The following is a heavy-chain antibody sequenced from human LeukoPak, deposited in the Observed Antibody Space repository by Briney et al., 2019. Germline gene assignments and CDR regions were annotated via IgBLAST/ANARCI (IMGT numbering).Heavy chain of an antibody. V-gene: IGHV3-21*06. D-gene: IGHD5-12*01. CDR3: ARGRAPKARIGGMDV. CDR2: TSETSSHT. J-gene: IGHJ6*02. CDR1: TFTFSGYS. Sequence: NSGGSLRLSCAASTFTFSGYSMNWVRQAPGKGLEWVAYTSETSSHTYYGDSVKGRFTISRDNAKNSLYLQMNSLRVEDTAIYYCARGRAPKARIGGMDVWGQGTTVIVSS.